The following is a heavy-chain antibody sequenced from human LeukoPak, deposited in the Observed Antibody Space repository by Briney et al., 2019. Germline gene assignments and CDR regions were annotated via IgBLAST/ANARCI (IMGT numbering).Heavy chain of an antibody. D-gene: IGHD1-26*01. Sequence: ASVKVSCKASGYTFTGYYLHWVRQAPGQGLEWMGWIDPNKGDTKCTQKFQGRVSMTMDTSFSTAYMELSRLTSDDTAVYYCARDRSITEKYSGRYFHDYWGQGSLVTVSS. V-gene: IGHV1-2*02. CDR1: GYTFTGYY. CDR3: ARDRSITEKYSGRYFHDY. J-gene: IGHJ4*02. CDR2: IDPNKGDT.